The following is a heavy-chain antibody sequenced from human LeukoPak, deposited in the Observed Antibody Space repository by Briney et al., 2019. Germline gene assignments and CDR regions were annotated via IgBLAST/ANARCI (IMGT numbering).Heavy chain of an antibody. D-gene: IGHD3-22*01. CDR1: GPSISSYY. V-gene: IGHV4-4*09. CDR3: ARLSGESVGYYDSSPYFDY. Sequence: KPSETLSLTCTVSGPSISSYYWSWIRQSPEKGLEWIGYIHARGSTNFNPSLKGRVDMSVDTSKNQFSLKLTSVTAADTAVYYCARLSGESVGYYDSSPYFDYWGQETLVTVSS. J-gene: IGHJ4*02. CDR2: IHARGST.